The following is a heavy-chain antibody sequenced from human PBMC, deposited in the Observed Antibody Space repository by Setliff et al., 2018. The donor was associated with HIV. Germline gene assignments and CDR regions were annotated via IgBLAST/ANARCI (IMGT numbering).Heavy chain of an antibody. D-gene: IGHD6-6*01. V-gene: IGHV4-31*03. Sequence: PSETLSLTCTVSGGSINSGGYYWSWIRQHPGKGLEWIGYIYYSGTTYYNPSVKSRVTISLDTSKNQFSLKLSSMTAVDTAMYYCARGTRSSFNWFDPWGQGTLVTVSS. J-gene: IGHJ5*02. CDR3: ARGTRSSFNWFDP. CDR2: IYYSGTT. CDR1: GGSINSGGYY.